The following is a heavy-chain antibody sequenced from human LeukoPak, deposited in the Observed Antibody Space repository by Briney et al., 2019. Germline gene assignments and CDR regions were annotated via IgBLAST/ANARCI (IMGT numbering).Heavy chain of an antibody. J-gene: IGHJ4*02. CDR2: IRSSGDTT. V-gene: IGHV3-23*01. Sequence: GGSLRLSRAASGFTLSDYAMDWVRQAPGKGLEWVSVIRSSGDTTYYADFVKGRFTISRDNSKNTLYLQMNSLRAEDTAVYYCAKGYYASGSSLSAFDYWGQGTLVTVSS. D-gene: IGHD3-10*01. CDR1: GFTLSDYA. CDR3: AKGYYASGSSLSAFDY.